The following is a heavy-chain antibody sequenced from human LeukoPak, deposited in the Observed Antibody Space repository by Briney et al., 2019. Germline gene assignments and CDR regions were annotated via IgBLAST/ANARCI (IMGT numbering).Heavy chain of an antibody. CDR2: ISAYNGNT. V-gene: IGHV1-18*01. CDR3: ARNLYCSGSYYPGDY. CDR1: GYTFTSYG. Sequence: ASVKVSCKASGYTFTSYGISWVRQAPGQGLEWMGWISAYNGNTDYAQKLQGRVTMTTDTSTSTADRELRRLRSDDTVVYYCARNLYCSGSYYPGDYWGQGTLVTVSS. D-gene: IGHD3-10*01. J-gene: IGHJ4*02.